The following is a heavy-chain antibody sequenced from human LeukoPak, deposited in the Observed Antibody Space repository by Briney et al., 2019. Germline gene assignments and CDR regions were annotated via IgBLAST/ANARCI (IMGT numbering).Heavy chain of an antibody. D-gene: IGHD2-2*01. Sequence: SETLSLTCTVSGYSFSSGYYWGWIRPPPGKGLEWIGSIYHSGRTYYNPSLKSRVTISVDTSKNPFSLKLSSVTAADTAVYYCARDLGYCSSTSCRNWFDPWGQGTLVTVSS. CDR2: IYHSGRT. J-gene: IGHJ5*02. CDR3: ARDLGYCSSTSCRNWFDP. V-gene: IGHV4-38-2*02. CDR1: GYSFSSGYY.